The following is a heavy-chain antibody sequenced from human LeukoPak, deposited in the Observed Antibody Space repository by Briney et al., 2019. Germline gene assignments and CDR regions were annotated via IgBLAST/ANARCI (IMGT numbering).Heavy chain of an antibody. CDR2: ISAYNGNT. Sequence: GASVKVSCKASDYTFTSYGISWVRQAPGQGLEWMGWISAYNGNTNYAQKLQGRVTMTTDTSTSTAYMELRSLRSDDKAVYYCARSSSVTIPGYYFDYWGQGTLVTVSS. CDR3: ARSSSVTIPGYYFDY. CDR1: DYTFTSYG. V-gene: IGHV1-18*01. J-gene: IGHJ4*02. D-gene: IGHD2-21*01.